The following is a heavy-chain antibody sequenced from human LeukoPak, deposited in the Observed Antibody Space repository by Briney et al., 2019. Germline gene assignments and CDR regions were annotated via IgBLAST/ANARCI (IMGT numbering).Heavy chain of an antibody. CDR3: ARMKQQLVHFRGDIDY. D-gene: IGHD6-13*01. J-gene: IGHJ4*02. CDR2: INHSGST. Sequence: PSETLSLTCAVYGGSFSGYYWSWIRQPPGKGLEWIGEINHSGSTNYNPSLKSRVTISVDTSKNQFPLKLSSVTAADTAVYYCARMKQQLVHFRGDIDYWGQGTLVTVSS. V-gene: IGHV4-34*01. CDR1: GGSFSGYY.